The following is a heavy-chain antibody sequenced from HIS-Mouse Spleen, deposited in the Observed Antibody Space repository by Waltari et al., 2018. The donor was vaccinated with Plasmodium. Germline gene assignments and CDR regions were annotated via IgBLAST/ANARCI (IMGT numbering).Heavy chain of an antibody. J-gene: IGHJ4*02. D-gene: IGHD5-12*01. CDR2: INHSGRT. Sequence: QVQLQQWGAGLLKPSETLSLTCAVYGGSFSGYYWSWIRQPPGKGLGWIGEINHSGRTNDNPSLNRRVTISVDTSKNQFSLKLSSVTAADTAVYYCARGPGDIVATTFDYWGQGTLVTVSS. CDR3: ARGPGDIVATTFDY. CDR1: GGSFSGYY. V-gene: IGHV4-34*01.